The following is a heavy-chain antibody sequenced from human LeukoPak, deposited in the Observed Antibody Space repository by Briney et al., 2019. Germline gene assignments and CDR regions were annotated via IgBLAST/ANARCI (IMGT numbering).Heavy chain of an antibody. D-gene: IGHD6-13*01. CDR2: ISAGGDII. J-gene: IGHJ4*02. V-gene: IGHV3-23*01. Sequence: GGSLRLSCTASGFTFTNYAMSWVRQAPGKGLEWVSDISAGGDIINYAVSVMGRFTISRDNSKNMLYLQMTSLRLEDTALYYCAKDLSPAADGTYFDFWGQGTLVTVSS. CDR1: GFTFTNYA. CDR3: AKDLSPAADGTYFDF.